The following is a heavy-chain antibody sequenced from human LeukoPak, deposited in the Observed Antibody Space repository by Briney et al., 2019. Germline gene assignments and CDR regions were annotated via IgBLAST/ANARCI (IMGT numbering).Heavy chain of an antibody. CDR3: ARDFRGGTGGLDY. V-gene: IGHV4-59*01. CDR2: IYYSGGT. J-gene: IGHJ4*02. Sequence: EAGETLSLTCTVSGVSISIYYGSWLRQPPGGGGEGSGYIYYSGGTTYTPHPKSRVTTSVDTSKNKFSLKLSSVTAADTAVYYCARDFRGGTGGLDYWGQGTLVTVSS. CDR1: GVSISIYY. D-gene: IGHD3/OR15-3a*01.